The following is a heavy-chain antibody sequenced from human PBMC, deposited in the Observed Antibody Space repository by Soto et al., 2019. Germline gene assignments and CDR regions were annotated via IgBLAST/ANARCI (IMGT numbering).Heavy chain of an antibody. CDR1: GGSISSGDYY. D-gene: IGHD3-3*01. V-gene: IGHV4-30-4*01. CDR2: IYYSGST. Sequence: QVQLQESGPGLVKPSQTLSLTCTVSGGSISSGDYYWSWIRQPPGKGLEWIGYIYYSGSTYYNPSLKSRVTISVDTSKNQFSLKLSSVTAADTAVYYCARIRFLEWPLSDYHYYGMDVWGQGTTVTVSS. CDR3: ARIRFLEWPLSDYHYYGMDV. J-gene: IGHJ6*02.